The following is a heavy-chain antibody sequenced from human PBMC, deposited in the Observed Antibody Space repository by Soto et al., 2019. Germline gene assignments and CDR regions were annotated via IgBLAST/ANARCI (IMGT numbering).Heavy chain of an antibody. D-gene: IGHD3-3*02. J-gene: IGHJ1*01. Sequence: GSLRLACAASGCTFSDAWMSWVRQPPGKGLEWVGRIKSKAHGGATDFAAPVKGRFSISGDDPKNTLYVHMNNLKTEDTAVYFCTADRSIGATSPRFRHWGQGTQVTVSP. CDR2: IKSKAHGGAT. CDR1: GCTFSDAW. V-gene: IGHV3-15*01. CDR3: TADRSIGATSPRFRH.